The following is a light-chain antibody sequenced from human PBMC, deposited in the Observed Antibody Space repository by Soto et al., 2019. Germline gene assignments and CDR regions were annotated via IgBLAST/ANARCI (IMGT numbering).Light chain of an antibody. V-gene: IGLV2-14*01. CDR1: SSDVGGYNY. CDR3: SSYTRSSTFRVV. CDR2: DVS. Sequence: QSALTQPASVSGSPGQSITISCTGTSSDVGGYNYVSWYQQHPGKAPKLMIYDVSNRPSGVSNRFSGSESGNTASLTISGLQAGEEADYYCSSYTRSSTFRVVFGGGTKLTVL. J-gene: IGLJ2*01.